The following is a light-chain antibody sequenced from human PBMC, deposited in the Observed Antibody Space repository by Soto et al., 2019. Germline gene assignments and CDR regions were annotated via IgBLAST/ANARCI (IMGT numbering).Light chain of an antibody. CDR2: DAS. Sequence: DIQMTQSPSTLSASVGDRVTITCRASQSISSWLAWYQQKPGKAPKLLIYDASSLESGVPSRFCGSGSGTEFAHTISSLQPDDFATYYCQQYNSYPWTFGQGTKVEIK. V-gene: IGKV1-5*01. CDR3: QQYNSYPWT. CDR1: QSISSW. J-gene: IGKJ1*01.